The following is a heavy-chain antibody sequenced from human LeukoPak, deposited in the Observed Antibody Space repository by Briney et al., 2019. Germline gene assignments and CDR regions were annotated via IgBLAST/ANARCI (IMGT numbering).Heavy chain of an antibody. J-gene: IGHJ4*02. V-gene: IGHV3-23*01. CDR3: AKVKGYDSSGYYSFFDY. CDR2: ISDSGGST. CDR1: GFTFSTYA. D-gene: IGHD3-22*01. Sequence: SGGSLRLSCAASGFTFSTYAMSWVRQAPGKGLEWVSAISDSGGSTYYADSVKGRFTISRDNSKNTLYLQMNGLRAEDTAVYYCAKVKGYDSSGYYSFFDYWGQGTLVTVSS.